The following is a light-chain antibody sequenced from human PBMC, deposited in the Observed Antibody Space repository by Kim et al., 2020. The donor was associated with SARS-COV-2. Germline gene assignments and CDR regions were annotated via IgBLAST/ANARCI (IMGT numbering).Light chain of an antibody. CDR1: QTVLYNSNNKNY. V-gene: IGKV4-1*01. J-gene: IGKJ2*03. CDR2: WAS. Sequence: RATLNCQSSQTVLYNSNNKNYLAWYQHKPGQAPKLLIYWASIRESGVSDRFSGSGSETDFTLTISSLQAEDVAVYYCQQYYSTPPSFGQGTKLEI. CDR3: QQYYSTPPS.